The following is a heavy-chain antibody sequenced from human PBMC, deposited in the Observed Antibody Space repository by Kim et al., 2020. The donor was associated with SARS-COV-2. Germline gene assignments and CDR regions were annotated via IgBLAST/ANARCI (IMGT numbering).Heavy chain of an antibody. CDR2: ISAYNGNT. CDR3: ARIVRGRGFGELLADY. CDR1: GYTFTSYG. Sequence: ASVKVSCKASGYTFTSYGISWVRQAPGQGLEWMGWISAYNGNTNYAQKLQGRVTMTTDTSTSTAYMELRSLRSDDTAVYYCARIVRGRGFGELLADYWGQGTLVTVSS. D-gene: IGHD3-10*01. J-gene: IGHJ4*02. V-gene: IGHV1-18*01.